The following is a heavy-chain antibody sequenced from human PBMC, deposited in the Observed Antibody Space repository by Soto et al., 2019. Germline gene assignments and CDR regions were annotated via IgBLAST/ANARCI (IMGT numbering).Heavy chain of an antibody. D-gene: IGHD6-13*01. Sequence: PGGSLRLSCAASGFSFSSYSMHWVLQAPGKGLEWVAVISYDGSNKYYADSVKGRFTITRDSSKNTVSLQMNSLRLEDTAVYYCARAPPRGIAAPGTWGSGMDVWGQGTTVTVSS. CDR2: ISYDGSNK. J-gene: IGHJ6*02. CDR3: ARAPPRGIAAPGTWGSGMDV. CDR1: GFSFSSYS. V-gene: IGHV3-30*04.